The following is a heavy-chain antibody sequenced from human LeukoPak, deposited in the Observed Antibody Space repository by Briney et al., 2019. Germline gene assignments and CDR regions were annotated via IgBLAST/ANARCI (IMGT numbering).Heavy chain of an antibody. CDR2: IIPIFGTA. D-gene: IGHD6-19*01. Sequence: GASVKVSCKASGGTFSSYAISWVRQAPGQGLEWMGGIIPIFGTANYAQKFQGRVTITADESTSTAYMELSSLRSEDTAVYYCAGHYQHGEQWLVLKYYYYYGMDVRGQGTTVTVSS. CDR1: GGTFSSYA. J-gene: IGHJ6*02. CDR3: AGHYQHGEQWLVLKYYYYYGMDV. V-gene: IGHV1-69*13.